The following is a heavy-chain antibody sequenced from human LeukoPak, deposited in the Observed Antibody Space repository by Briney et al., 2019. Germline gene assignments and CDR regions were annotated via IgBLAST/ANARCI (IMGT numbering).Heavy chain of an antibody. CDR2: ISGSGGST. Sequence: PGGSLRLSCAASGFTFSSYAMSWVRQAPGKGLEWVSAISGSGGSTYYADSVKGRFTISRDNSKNTLYLQMNSLRAEDTAVYYCARDYGDESYPGLDYWGQGTLVTVSS. J-gene: IGHJ4*02. CDR1: GFTFSSYA. V-gene: IGHV3-23*01. CDR3: ARDYGDESYPGLDY. D-gene: IGHD4-17*01.